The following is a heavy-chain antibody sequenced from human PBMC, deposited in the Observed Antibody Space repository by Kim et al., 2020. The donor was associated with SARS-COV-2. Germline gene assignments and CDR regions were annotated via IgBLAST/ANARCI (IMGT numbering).Heavy chain of an antibody. J-gene: IGHJ4*02. CDR2: TI. D-gene: IGHD2-15*01. V-gene: IGHV3-48*03. Sequence: TISYADSVKGRFTISRDNAKNSLYLQMNSLRAEDTAVYYCAREPTLGIDYWGQGTLVTVSS. CDR3: AREPTLGIDY.